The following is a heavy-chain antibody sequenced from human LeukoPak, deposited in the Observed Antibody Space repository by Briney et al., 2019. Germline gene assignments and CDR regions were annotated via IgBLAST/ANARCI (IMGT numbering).Heavy chain of an antibody. CDR3: ARAWSSSSWYGFDY. J-gene: IGHJ4*02. CDR2: IYITGTT. Sequence: SETLSLTCTVSGGSISNDYWGWVRQPAGKGLEWIGHIYITGTTNYNPSLQSRVTMSLDTSKNKFSLKLTSVTAADTAVYYCARAWSSSSWYGFDYWGQGTLVTVSS. V-gene: IGHV4-4*07. D-gene: IGHD6-13*01. CDR1: GGSISNDY.